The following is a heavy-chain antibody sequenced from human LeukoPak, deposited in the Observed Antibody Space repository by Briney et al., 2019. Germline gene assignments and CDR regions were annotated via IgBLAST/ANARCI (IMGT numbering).Heavy chain of an antibody. V-gene: IGHV4-39*07. Sequence: SETLSLTCTVSGVSINSNTYSWGWIRQPPGEGLEWIGTISYTGNTYYNSSLKSRVTISVDTSKNQFSLNLSSVTAADTAMYYCARAVLATKSEHWFDSWGQGTLVTVSS. J-gene: IGHJ5*01. D-gene: IGHD2-8*01. CDR1: GVSINSNTYS. CDR3: ARAVLATKSEHWFDS. CDR2: ISYTGNT.